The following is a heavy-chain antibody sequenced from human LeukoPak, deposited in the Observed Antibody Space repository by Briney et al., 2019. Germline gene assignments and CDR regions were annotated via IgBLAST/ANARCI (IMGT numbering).Heavy chain of an antibody. D-gene: IGHD5-24*01. CDR2: IYYTGST. V-gene: IGHV4-59*01. Sequence: SETLSPTCTVSSGSISRYYWSWIRQPPGKGLDWIGYIYYTGSTYYNPSLKSRVTISVDTSKNQFSLKLSSVTAADTAVYYCASGDGYNGHYWGQGTLVTVSS. CDR1: SGSISRYY. CDR3: ASGDGYNGHY. J-gene: IGHJ4*02.